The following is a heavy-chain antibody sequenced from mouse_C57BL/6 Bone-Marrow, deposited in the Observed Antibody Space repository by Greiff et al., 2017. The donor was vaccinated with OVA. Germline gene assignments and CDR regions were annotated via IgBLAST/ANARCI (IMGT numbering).Heavy chain of an antibody. Sequence: EVQLQQSGTVLARPGASVKMSCKTSGYTFTSYWMHWVKQRPGQGLEWIGAIYPGNSDTSYNQKFKGKAKLTAVTSASTAYMELSSLTNEDSAVDYCTRANWDRTWFAYWGQGTLVTVSA. CDR1: GYTFTSYW. V-gene: IGHV1-5*01. CDR2: IYPGNSDT. J-gene: IGHJ3*01. CDR3: TRANWDRTWFAY. D-gene: IGHD4-1*01.